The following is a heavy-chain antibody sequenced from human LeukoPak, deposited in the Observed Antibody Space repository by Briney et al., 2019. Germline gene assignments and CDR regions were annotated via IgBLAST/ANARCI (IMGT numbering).Heavy chain of an antibody. D-gene: IGHD3-10*01. Sequence: GGSLRLSCAVSGYTFSSYGMHWVRQAPGKGLEWVAFIRYDGSNKYYADSVKGRFTISRDNSKNTLYLQMNSLRAEATDVYYCAKDAITMVRGVNYMDVWGKGTTVTVSS. CDR2: IRYDGSNK. CDR1: GYTFSSYG. J-gene: IGHJ6*03. V-gene: IGHV3-30*02. CDR3: AKDAITMVRGVNYMDV.